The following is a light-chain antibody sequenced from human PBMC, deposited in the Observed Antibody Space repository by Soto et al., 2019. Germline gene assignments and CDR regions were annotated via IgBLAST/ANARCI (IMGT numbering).Light chain of an antibody. CDR3: QQGSVWPVT. CDR2: SAS. CDR1: HSVSSY. J-gene: IGKJ5*01. V-gene: IGKV3-11*01. Sequence: IVLTHSPGTLSLSKGERAILSGGASHSVSSYLGWYQQKPGQAPRLLIYSASNRANGIPPRFSGSGSGTDFTLTISSLEAEDSSVDYCQQGSVWPVTFAQGTRVEIK.